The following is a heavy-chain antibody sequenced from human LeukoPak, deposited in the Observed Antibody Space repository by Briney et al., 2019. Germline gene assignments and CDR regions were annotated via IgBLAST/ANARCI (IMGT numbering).Heavy chain of an antibody. J-gene: IGHJ4*02. CDR1: GFTFSDYY. CDR2: ISSSSSYT. D-gene: IGHD3-10*01. Sequence: PGGSLRLSCAASGFTFSDYYMSWIRQAPGKGLEWVSYISSSSSYTNYADSVKGRFTISRDNAKNSLYLQMNSLRPEDTAVYYCARSGSLPQIDYWGQGTLVTVSS. V-gene: IGHV3-11*03. CDR3: ARSGSLPQIDY.